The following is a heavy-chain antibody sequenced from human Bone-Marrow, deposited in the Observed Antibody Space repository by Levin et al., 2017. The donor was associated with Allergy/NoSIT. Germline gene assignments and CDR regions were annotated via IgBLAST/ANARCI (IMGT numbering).Heavy chain of an antibody. CDR2: ISWNSGSI. CDR3: AKEMNYYDSSGYYRFDY. CDR1: GFTFDDYA. J-gene: IGHJ4*02. D-gene: IGHD3-22*01. Sequence: SLKISCAASGFTFDDYAMHWVRQAPGKGLEWVSGISWNSGSIGYADSVKGRFTISRDNAKNSLYLQMNSLRAEDTALYYCAKEMNYYDSSGYYRFDYWGQGTLVTVSS. V-gene: IGHV3-9*01.